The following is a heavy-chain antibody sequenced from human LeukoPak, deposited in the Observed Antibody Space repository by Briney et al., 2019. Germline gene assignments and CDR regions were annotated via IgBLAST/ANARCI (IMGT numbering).Heavy chain of an antibody. V-gene: IGHV4-59*08. D-gene: IGHD3-3*01. CDR1: GRPISSYY. CDR2: IYYSRST. J-gene: IGHJ3*02. Sequence: PSETLSLTCTVSGRPISSYYWSWMRQPPGKGLEWIGYIYYSRSTNYNPSLKSRVTISVDTPKNQFSLKLSSVTAADTAVYYCARYDLWSGTHIWGQGTMVTVSS. CDR3: ARYDLWSGTHI.